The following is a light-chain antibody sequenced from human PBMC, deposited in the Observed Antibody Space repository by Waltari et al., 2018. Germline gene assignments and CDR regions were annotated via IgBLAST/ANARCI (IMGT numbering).Light chain of an antibody. J-gene: IGKJ5*01. V-gene: IGKV3-20*01. CDR1: QSVSSSY. CDR2: GAS. CDR3: QQYGSSPPIT. Sequence: EIVLTQSPGTLYLSPGERPTLSCRASQSVSSSYLAWYQQKPDQAPRLLIQGASSRATGIPDRFSGSGSGTDFTLTISRLEPEDLAVYYCQQYGSSPPITFGQGTRLEIK.